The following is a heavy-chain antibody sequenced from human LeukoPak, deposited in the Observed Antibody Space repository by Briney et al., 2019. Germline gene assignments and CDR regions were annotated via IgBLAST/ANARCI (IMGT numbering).Heavy chain of an antibody. J-gene: IGHJ4*02. CDR1: GYTFTSYG. CDR3: ARSLVDTAMSTGFDY. Sequence: GASVKVSCKASGYTFTSYGISWVRRAPGQGLEWMGWISAYNGNTNYAQKLQGRVTMTTDTSTSTAYMELRSLRSDDTAVYYCARSLVDTAMSTGFDYWGQGTLVTVS. V-gene: IGHV1-18*01. CDR2: ISAYNGNT. D-gene: IGHD5-18*01.